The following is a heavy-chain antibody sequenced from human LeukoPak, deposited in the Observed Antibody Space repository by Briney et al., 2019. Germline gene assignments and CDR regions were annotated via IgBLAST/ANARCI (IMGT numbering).Heavy chain of an antibody. J-gene: IGHJ4*02. Sequence: GGSLRLSCAASGFSVIRNYMNWVRQAPGKGLEWVSVIYTNGTTYYADSVKGRFTISRDDSKNTLSLQMNSLRAEDTAVYYCASRIWWGVDYWGQGTLVTVSS. CDR3: ASRIWWGVDY. D-gene: IGHD2-8*02. CDR2: IYTNGTT. V-gene: IGHV3-66*01. CDR1: GFSVIRNY.